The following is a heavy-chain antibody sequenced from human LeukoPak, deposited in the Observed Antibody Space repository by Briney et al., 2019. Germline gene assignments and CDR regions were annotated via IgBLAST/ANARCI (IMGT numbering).Heavy chain of an antibody. Sequence: ASVKVSCKASGGTFSSYAISWVRQAPGQGLEWMGWINPNSGVTEYAPKFQGRVTMTRDTSISTAYMELSSLRSDDTAVYYCARDTLLITGWYFDLWGRGTLVTVSS. V-gene: IGHV1-2*02. CDR3: ARDTLLITGWYFDL. J-gene: IGHJ2*01. CDR2: INPNSGVT. CDR1: GGTFSSYA. D-gene: IGHD3-16*01.